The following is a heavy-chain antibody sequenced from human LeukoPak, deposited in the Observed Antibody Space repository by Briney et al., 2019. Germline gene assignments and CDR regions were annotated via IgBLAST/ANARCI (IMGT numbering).Heavy chain of an antibody. CDR3: ARGYLVYYGSGSYNDYNWFDP. D-gene: IGHD3-10*01. Sequence: ASVKVSCKASGYTFTSYYMNWVRQAPGQGLEWMGIINPSDDNTGYAQKFQGRVTMTRDTSISTAYMELSRLRSDDTAVYYCARGYLVYYGSGSYNDYNWFDPWGQGTLVTVSS. V-gene: IGHV1-46*01. CDR1: GYTFTSYY. CDR2: INPSDDNT. J-gene: IGHJ5*02.